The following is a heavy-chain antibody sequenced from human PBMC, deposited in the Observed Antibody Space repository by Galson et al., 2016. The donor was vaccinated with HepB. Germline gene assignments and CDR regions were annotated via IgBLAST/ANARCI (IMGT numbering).Heavy chain of an antibody. CDR3: ARIDCSGSLGWFDY. V-gene: IGHV2-70*01. J-gene: IGHJ4*02. D-gene: IGHD6-25*01. Sequence: PALVKPTQTLTLTCTFSGFSLITSRMCVSWIRQPPGKALEWLALIDWDDDKFYITSLKTRLTISKDTSKNQVVLTMTNMDPVDTATYYCARIDCSGSLGWFDYWGQGTLVTVSS. CDR1: GFSLITSRMC. CDR2: IDWDDDK.